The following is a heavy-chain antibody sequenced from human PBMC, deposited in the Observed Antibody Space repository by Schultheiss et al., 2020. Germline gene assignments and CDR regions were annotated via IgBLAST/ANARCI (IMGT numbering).Heavy chain of an antibody. V-gene: IGHV1-69*13. Sequence: SVKVSCKASGGTFSSYAISWVRQAPGQGLEWMGGIIPIFGTANYAQKFQGRVTITADESTSTAYMELRSLRSDDTAVYYCARDDSSSSRPFGYYYYGMDVWGQGTTVTVAS. D-gene: IGHD6-6*01. CDR1: GGTFSSYA. CDR2: IIPIFGTA. J-gene: IGHJ6*02. CDR3: ARDDSSSSRPFGYYYYGMDV.